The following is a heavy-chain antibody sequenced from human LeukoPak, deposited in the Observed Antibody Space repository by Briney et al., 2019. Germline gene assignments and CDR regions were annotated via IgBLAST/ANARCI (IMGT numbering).Heavy chain of an antibody. CDR2: IIPIFGTA. V-gene: IGHV1-69*05. CDR1: GGTFSSYA. CDR3: ARERDGLGYCSRTSCYTNWFDP. J-gene: IGHJ5*02. D-gene: IGHD2-2*02. Sequence: ASLTVSCKASGGTFSSYAISWVRQAPGQGLEWMGGIIPIFGTANYAQMLQGRVTITTDESTSTAYMEMSSLRPEETAVYYCARERDGLGYCSRTSCYTNWFDPWGQAALVTVCS.